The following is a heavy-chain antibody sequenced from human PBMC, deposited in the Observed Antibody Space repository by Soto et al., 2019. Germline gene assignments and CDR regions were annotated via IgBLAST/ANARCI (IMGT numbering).Heavy chain of an antibody. J-gene: IGHJ6*02. D-gene: IGHD3-3*01. CDR3: ARVPRFLEGGYYYYYGMDV. Sequence: EVQLVESGGGLVQPGGSLRLSCAASGFTFSSYWMHWVRQAPGKGLVWVSRINSDGSSTSYADSVKGRFTISRDNAKNTLYLQMNSLRAEDTAVYYCARVPRFLEGGYYYYYGMDVWGQGTTVTVSS. CDR2: INSDGSST. CDR1: GFTFSSYW. V-gene: IGHV3-74*01.